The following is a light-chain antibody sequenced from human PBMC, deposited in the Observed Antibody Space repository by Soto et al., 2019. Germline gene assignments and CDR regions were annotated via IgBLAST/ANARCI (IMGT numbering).Light chain of an antibody. CDR3: QQYNNWPPLT. CDR1: QSVSSSY. CDR2: GAS. Sequence: ERATLSFRASQSVSSSYLAWYQQKPGQAPRLLIYGASTRATGIPARFSGSGSETEFTLTISSLQSEDFAVYYCQQYNNWPPLTFGGGSMVDIK. J-gene: IGKJ4*01. V-gene: IGKV3-15*01.